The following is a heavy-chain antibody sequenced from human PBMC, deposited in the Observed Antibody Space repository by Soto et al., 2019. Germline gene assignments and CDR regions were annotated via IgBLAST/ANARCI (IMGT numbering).Heavy chain of an antibody. D-gene: IGHD6-13*01. V-gene: IGHV5-51*01. J-gene: IGHJ6*02. Sequence: GAALKISCKGSGYSFTSYWIAWVRQMPGKSLEWMGIIYPGDSDTRYSPSFQGQVTISADKSISTAYLQWSSLKASDTALYYCARHGGDRSSALYYYYYGMDVWGQGTTVTVSS. CDR3: ARHGGDRSSALYYYYYGMDV. CDR1: GYSFTSYW. CDR2: IYPGDSDT.